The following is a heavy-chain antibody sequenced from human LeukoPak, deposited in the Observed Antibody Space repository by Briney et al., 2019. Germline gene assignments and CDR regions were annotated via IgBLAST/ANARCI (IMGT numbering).Heavy chain of an antibody. J-gene: IGHJ4*02. Sequence: GGSLRISCAASGSTFSSYAMSWVRQAPGGGGEWGSAISGSGGSTYYADSVKGRFTISSDNSKNKLYLPMNSLSDERTAVYSCAKSPRGYILTGYFASLYWGQGTLVTVSS. V-gene: IGHV3-23*01. D-gene: IGHD3-9*01. CDR3: AKSPRGYILTGYFASLY. CDR2: ISGSGGST. CDR1: GSTFSSYA.